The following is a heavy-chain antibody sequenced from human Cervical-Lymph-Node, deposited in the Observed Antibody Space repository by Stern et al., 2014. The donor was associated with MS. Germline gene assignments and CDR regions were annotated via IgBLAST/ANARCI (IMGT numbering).Heavy chain of an antibody. J-gene: IGHJ5*02. V-gene: IGHV3-7*01. Sequence: MQLVESGGGLVQPGESLRLSCAVSGFTFSNSWMTWVRQAPGKGLEWVARIKTAGSAKSSVASVNGRFPIPRDPATHSLYLQMNSLRAEDTAVYYCARAVRELGTWGQGTLVTVSS. D-gene: IGHD1-7*01. CDR2: IKTAGSAK. CDR3: ARAVRELGT. CDR1: GFTFSNSW.